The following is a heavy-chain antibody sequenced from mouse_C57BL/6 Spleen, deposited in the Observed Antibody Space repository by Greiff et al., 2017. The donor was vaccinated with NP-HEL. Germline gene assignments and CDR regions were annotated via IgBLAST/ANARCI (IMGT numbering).Heavy chain of an antibody. J-gene: IGHJ3*01. D-gene: IGHD1-1*01. CDR1: GYTFTSYW. Sequence: QVQLQQPGAELVKPGASVKMSCKASGYTFTSYWITWVKQRPGQGLEWIGDIYPGSGSTNYNEKFKSKATLTVDTSSSTAYMQLSSLTSEDSAVYYCARSGAVVGGTFAYWGQGTLVTVSA. CDR2: IYPGSGST. V-gene: IGHV1-55*01. CDR3: ARSGAVVGGTFAY.